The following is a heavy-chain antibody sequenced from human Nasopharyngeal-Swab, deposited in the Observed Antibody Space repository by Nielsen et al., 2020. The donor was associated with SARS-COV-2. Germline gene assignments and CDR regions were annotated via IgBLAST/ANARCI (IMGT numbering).Heavy chain of an antibody. CDR3: ARGRRGYSYVS. D-gene: IGHD5-18*01. Sequence: SETLSPTCVVYGGSSSGYYWSWIRQLPGKGLEWIGEINNSGSTNYNPTLKSRVTISVDTSKNQSSLKLSSVTAADTAVYYCARGRRGYSYVSWGQGTLVTVSS. V-gene: IGHV4-34*01. CDR1: GGSSSGYY. CDR2: INNSGST. J-gene: IGHJ5*02.